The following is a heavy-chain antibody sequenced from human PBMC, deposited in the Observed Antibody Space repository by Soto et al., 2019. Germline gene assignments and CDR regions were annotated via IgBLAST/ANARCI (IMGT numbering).Heavy chain of an antibody. CDR1: GDTFSFYT. Sequence: SVKVSCKASGDTFSFYTINWVRQAPGLGLEWVGRINPIVSMSNYAQKFQGRVSMTADKSTSTAYMELRSLRSDDTAVYYCARAEAHYYDSSGYYYSDYGMDVWGQGTTVTVSS. J-gene: IGHJ6*02. D-gene: IGHD3-22*01. V-gene: IGHV1-69*02. CDR2: INPIVSMS. CDR3: ARAEAHYYDSSGYYYSDYGMDV.